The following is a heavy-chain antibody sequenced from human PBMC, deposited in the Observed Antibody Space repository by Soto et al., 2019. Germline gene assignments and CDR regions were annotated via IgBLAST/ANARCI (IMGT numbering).Heavy chain of an antibody. D-gene: IGHD2-15*01. CDR3: ATGDRSVALVGGFDP. CDR1: GGTFSSYV. V-gene: IGHV1-69*01. Sequence: QVNLVQSGAEVKKPGSSVKVSCKLSGGTFSSYVIIWVRQAPGQGLECMGGIIPVSGTANYAQKFQGRVTISADAATNTAYMELSSLRFDYTAVYYCATGDRSVALVGGFDPWGQGTLVTVSS. J-gene: IGHJ5*02. CDR2: IIPVSGTA.